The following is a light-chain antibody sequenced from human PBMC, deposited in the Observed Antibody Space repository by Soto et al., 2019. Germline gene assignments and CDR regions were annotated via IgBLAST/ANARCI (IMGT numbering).Light chain of an antibody. Sequence: DIQMTQSPSTLSASVGERVTIICRASQTISSWLAWYQQKGGQAPKLLISKASILDSGVPSRFSGSGSGTEFNLTISSLQSEDFATYFCQQYNSFIWTFGQGTKVDI. CDR2: KAS. J-gene: IGKJ1*01. CDR3: QQYNSFIWT. V-gene: IGKV1-5*03. CDR1: QTISSW.